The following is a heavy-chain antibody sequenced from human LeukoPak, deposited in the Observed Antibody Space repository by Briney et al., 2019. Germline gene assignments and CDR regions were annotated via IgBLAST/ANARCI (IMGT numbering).Heavy chain of an antibody. CDR2: IYYSGST. CDR1: GGSISSGDYY. V-gene: IGHV4-30-4*01. Sequence: PSETLSLTCTVSGGSISSGDYYWSWIRQPPGKGLEWIGYIYYSGSTYYNPSLKSRVTISVDTSKNQFSLKLSSVTAADTAVYYCARDSYNWNSGVDYFDYWGQGTLVTVSS. CDR3: ARDSYNWNSGVDYFDY. D-gene: IGHD1-7*01. J-gene: IGHJ4*02.